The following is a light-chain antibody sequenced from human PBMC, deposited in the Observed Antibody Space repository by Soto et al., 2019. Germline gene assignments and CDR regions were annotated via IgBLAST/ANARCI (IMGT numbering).Light chain of an antibody. CDR2: DAS. J-gene: IGKJ4*01. V-gene: IGKV3-11*01. CDR1: QSVSSY. Sequence: EIVLTQSPATLSLSPGERATLSCRASQSVSSYLAWYQQKPGQAPRLLIYDASNRATGIPARFSGSGSGTEFTLTSSSLEPEDFAVYYCQQRSNWPLTFGAGTKVEIK. CDR3: QQRSNWPLT.